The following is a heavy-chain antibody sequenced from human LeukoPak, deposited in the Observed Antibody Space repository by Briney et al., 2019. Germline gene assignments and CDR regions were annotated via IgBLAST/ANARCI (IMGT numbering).Heavy chain of an antibody. V-gene: IGHV3-48*02. D-gene: IGHD2-2*01. Sequence: GGSLRLSCAASGFGFSDYGIHWVRQAPGKGLEWVSYISSSSSTIYYADSVKGRFTISRDNAKNSLYLQMNSLRDDDTAVYYCARGLGRALIVVVAAAKFDYWGQGTLVTVSS. CDR1: GFGFSDYG. CDR3: ARGLGRALIVVVAAAKFDY. J-gene: IGHJ4*01. CDR2: ISSSSSTI.